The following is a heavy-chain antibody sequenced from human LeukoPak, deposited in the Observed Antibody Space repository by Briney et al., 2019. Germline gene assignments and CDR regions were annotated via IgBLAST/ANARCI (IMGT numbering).Heavy chain of an antibody. CDR2: ISSSSSTI. D-gene: IGHD3-3*01. V-gene: IGHV3-48*04. Sequence: GGSLRLSCAASGFTFSSYSMNWVRQAPGKGLEWVSYISSSSSTIYYADSVKGRFTISRDNAKNSLYLQMNSLRAEDTAVYYCARDRGYYDFWSGPHGYYYYYMDVWGKGTTVTVSS. CDR3: ARDRGYYDFWSGPHGYYYYYMDV. J-gene: IGHJ6*03. CDR1: GFTFSSYS.